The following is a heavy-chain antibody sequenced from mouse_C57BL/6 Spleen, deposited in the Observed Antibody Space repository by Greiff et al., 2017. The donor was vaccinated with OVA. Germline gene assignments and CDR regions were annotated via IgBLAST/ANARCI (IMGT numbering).Heavy chain of an antibody. V-gene: IGHV2-2*01. CDR3: ARSGLLYLWYFDV. CDR2: IWSGGST. Sequence: VMLVESGPGLVQPSQSLSITCTVSGFSLTSYGVHWVRQSPGKGLEWLGVIWSGGSTDYNAAFISRLSISKDNSKSQVFFKMNSLQADDTAIYYCARSGLLYLWYFDVWGTGTTVTVSS. D-gene: IGHD2-12*01. J-gene: IGHJ1*03. CDR1: GFSLTSYG.